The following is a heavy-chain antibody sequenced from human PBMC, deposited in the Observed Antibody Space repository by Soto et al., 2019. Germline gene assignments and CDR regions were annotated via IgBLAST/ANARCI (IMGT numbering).Heavy chain of an antibody. D-gene: IGHD3-9*01. J-gene: IGHJ5*02. CDR1: GGSITTYY. CDR2: IYSSGSI. V-gene: IGHV4-59*01. CDR3: ARGVPNYFGFHWFDP. Sequence: SETLSLTCTVSGGSITTYYWSWIRQPPGKGLEWIGYIYSSGSISYNPSLKSRVTISVDTSKKQFSLKLSSVTAADTAVYFCARGVPNYFGFHWFDPWGQGTLVTVSS.